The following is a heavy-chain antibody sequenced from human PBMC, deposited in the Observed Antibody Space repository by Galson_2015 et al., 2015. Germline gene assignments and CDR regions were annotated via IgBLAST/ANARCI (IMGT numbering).Heavy chain of an antibody. D-gene: IGHD2-21*02. CDR1: GFTFSSYA. CDR2: ISGSGGST. CDR3: ARKTGDCAAFDI. J-gene: IGHJ3*02. V-gene: IGHV3-23*01. Sequence: SLRLSCAASGFTFSSYAMRWVRQAPGKGLEWVSAISGSGGSTYYVDSVKGRFTISRDKSKNTLYLQMNSLRAEDTAVYYCARKTGDCAAFDIWGQGTLVTVSS.